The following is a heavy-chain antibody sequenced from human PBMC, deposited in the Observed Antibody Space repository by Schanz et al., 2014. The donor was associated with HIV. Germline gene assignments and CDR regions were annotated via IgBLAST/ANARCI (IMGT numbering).Heavy chain of an antibody. CDR3: AREYYSRNWNWFDP. J-gene: IGHJ5*02. CDR1: GFTFSDYA. D-gene: IGHD6-13*01. CDR2: ITGPADTM. V-gene: IGHV3-23*01. Sequence: EVQLLESGGGLVQPGGSLRLSCAASGFTFSDYAMTWVRQAPGKGLEWVAHITGPADTMYYADSVKGRFTISRDNSKNTLYLQMNSLRAEDTAVYYCAREYYSRNWNWFDPWGQGTLVTVSS.